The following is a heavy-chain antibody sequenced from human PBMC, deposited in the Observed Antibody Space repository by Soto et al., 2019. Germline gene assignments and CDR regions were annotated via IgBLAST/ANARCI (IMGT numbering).Heavy chain of an antibody. CDR2: IKPDGSEK. CDR3: VRIQGGGAYDL. V-gene: IGHV3-7*05. Sequence: EVQLVESGGGLVQPGGSLRLSCVASGFTFTDHWMTWVRQAPGRRPEWVANIKPDGSEKYYMDSVRGRFAISRDNAKNSLSLLMNSLGPEDTAMFYCVRIQGGGAYDLWGQGTMVTVS. CDR1: GFTFTDHW. J-gene: IGHJ3*01. D-gene: IGHD1-1*01.